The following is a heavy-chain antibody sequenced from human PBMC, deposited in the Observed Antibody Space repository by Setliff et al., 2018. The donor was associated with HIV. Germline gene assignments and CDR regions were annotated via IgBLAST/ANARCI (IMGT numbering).Heavy chain of an antibody. D-gene: IGHD5-18*01. V-gene: IGHV3-74*03. J-gene: IGHJ4*02. Sequence: PGGSLRLSCAASGFTFNYYWMHWVRQAPGKGLVWVSRIQNDYTSTTYADSVKGRFTISRDSSKNTVYLQMTSLRAEDTAVYYCARDGCRYGTFDYWGQGTPVTVSS. CDR1: GFTFNYYW. CDR2: IQNDYTST. CDR3: ARDGCRYGTFDY.